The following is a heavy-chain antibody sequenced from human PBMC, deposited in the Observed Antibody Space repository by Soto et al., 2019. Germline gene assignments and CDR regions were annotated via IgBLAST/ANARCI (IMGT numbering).Heavy chain of an antibody. Sequence: QVQLVQSGAEVKKPGASVKVSCKASGYTFTSNYIHWVRRAPGQGLEWMGTINPSGGNTNYAQKSQGRVTMTRDTSTSTVYMDLRSLTSEDTAVYYCARDHSISSSGAWWLDPWGQGTLVTVSS. CDR1: GYTFTSNY. CDR3: ARDHSISSSGAWWLDP. CDR2: INPSGGNT. D-gene: IGHD6-13*01. J-gene: IGHJ5*02. V-gene: IGHV1-46*01.